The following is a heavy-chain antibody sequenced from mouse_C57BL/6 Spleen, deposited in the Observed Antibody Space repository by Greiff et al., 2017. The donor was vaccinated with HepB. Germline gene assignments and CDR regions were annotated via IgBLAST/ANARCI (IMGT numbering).Heavy chain of an antibody. J-gene: IGHJ4*01. D-gene: IGHD1-1*01. CDR2: IDPANGNT. CDR1: GFNIKNTY. V-gene: IGHV14-3*01. Sequence: EVKLQESVAELVRPGASVKLSCTASGFNIKNTYMHWVKQRPEQGLEWIGRIDPANGNTKYAPKFQSQATITADTSSNTAYLQLSSLSSEDTAIYYCARKGYYGSPYYAMDYWGQGTSVTVSS. CDR3: ARKGYYGSPYYAMDY.